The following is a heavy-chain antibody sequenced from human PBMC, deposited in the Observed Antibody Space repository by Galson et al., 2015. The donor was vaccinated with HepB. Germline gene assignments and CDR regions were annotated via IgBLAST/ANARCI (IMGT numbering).Heavy chain of an antibody. CDR2: IGGTDGYT. V-gene: IGHV3-23*01. CDR1: GFTFSSYA. Sequence: SLRLSCAASGFTFSSYAMTWVRQAPGKGLEWVSAIGGTDGYTYYADSVRGRFTISRDNSKDTLYLQMDSLRAEDTALYYCAKALKVKYHYYYSGMDVWGQGTTVTVS. J-gene: IGHJ6*02. D-gene: IGHD2/OR15-2a*01. CDR3: AKALKVKYHYYYSGMDV.